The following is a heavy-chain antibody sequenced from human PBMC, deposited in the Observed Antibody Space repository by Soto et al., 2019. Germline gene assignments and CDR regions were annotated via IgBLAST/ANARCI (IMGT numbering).Heavy chain of an antibody. CDR3: ARAKDYDFWSGPPGGSNWFDP. J-gene: IGHJ5*02. CDR1: GGSISSGGYY. Sequence: SETLSLTCTVSGGSISSGGYYWSWIRQHPGKGLEWIGYIYYSGSTYYNPSLKSRVTISVDTSKNQFSLKLSSVTAADTAVYYCARAKDYDFWSGPPGGSNWFDPWGQGTLVTVSS. D-gene: IGHD3-3*01. CDR2: IYYSGST. V-gene: IGHV4-31*03.